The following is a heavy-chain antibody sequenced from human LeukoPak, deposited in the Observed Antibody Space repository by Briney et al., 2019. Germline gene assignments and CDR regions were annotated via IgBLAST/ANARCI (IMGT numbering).Heavy chain of an antibody. CDR1: GGSISSSNW. V-gene: IGHV4-4*02. CDR3: ARQYRSSTSCYYMDV. CDR2: IYHSGST. Sequence: SETLSLTCAVSGGSISSSNWWSWVRQPPGKGLEWIGEIYHSGSTNYNPSLKSRVTISVDKSKNQFSLKLSSVTAADTAVYYCARQYRSSTSCYYMDVWGKGTTVTVSS. D-gene: IGHD2-2*01. J-gene: IGHJ6*03.